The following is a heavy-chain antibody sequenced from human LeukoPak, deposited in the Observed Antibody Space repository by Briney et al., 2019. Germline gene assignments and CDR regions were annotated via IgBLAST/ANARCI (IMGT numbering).Heavy chain of an antibody. J-gene: IGHJ4*02. CDR3: ARGEQYYLDY. CDR1: EFTFFTYW. V-gene: IGHV4-59*01. CDR2: IYYSGST. Sequence: GSLRLSCAASEFTFFTYWMTWVRQAPGKGLEWIGYIYYSGSTNYNPSLKSRVTISVDTSKNQFSLKLSSVTAADTAVYYCARGEQYYLDYWGQGTLVTVSS. D-gene: IGHD3-16*01.